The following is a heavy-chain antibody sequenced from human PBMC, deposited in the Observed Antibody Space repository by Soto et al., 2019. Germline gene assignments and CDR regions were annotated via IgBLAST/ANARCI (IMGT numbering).Heavy chain of an antibody. CDR1: GFSFSSYT. V-gene: IGHV3-48*02. D-gene: IGHD3-16*01. J-gene: IGHJ3*02. Sequence: EVQLVESGGGLVQPGGSLRLSCAASGFSFSSYTMDWVRQAPGKGLEWISYISSSSSTIYYADSVKGRFTISRDNAKNSLYLQMNSLGDEGTSVYYCARGLWGVTYAVDIWGQGTMVTVSS. CDR2: ISSSSSTI. CDR3: ARGLWGVTYAVDI.